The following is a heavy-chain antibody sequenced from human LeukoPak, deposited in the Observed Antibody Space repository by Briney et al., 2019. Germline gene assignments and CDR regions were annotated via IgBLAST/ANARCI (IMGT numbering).Heavy chain of an antibody. Sequence: QSSETLSLTCTVSGGSISSYYWSWIRQPPGKGLEWIGYIYYSGSTNYNPSLKSRVTISVDTSSNRFSLTLHSVTAADTAVYYCARHGYASGSGYFDYWGQGTLVTVSS. D-gene: IGHD3-10*01. CDR1: GGSISSYY. CDR3: ARHGYASGSGYFDY. CDR2: IYYSGST. V-gene: IGHV4-59*08. J-gene: IGHJ4*02.